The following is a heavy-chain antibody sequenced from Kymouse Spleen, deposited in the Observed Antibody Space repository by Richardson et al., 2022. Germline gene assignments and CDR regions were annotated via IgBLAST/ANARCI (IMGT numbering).Heavy chain of an antibody. V-gene: IGHV3-73*02. D-gene: IGHD1-7*01. Sequence: EVQLVESGGGLVQPGGSLKLSCAASGFTFSGSAMHWVRQASGKGLEWVGRIRSKANSYATAYAASVKGRFTISRDDSKNTAYLQMNSLKTEDTAVYYCTRHELELDAFDIWGQGTMVTVSS. CDR3: TRHELELDAFDI. CDR1: GFTFSGSA. CDR2: IRSKANSYAT. J-gene: IGHJ3*02.